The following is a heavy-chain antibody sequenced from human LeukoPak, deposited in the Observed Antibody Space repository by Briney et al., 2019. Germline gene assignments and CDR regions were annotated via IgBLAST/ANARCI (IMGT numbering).Heavy chain of an antibody. D-gene: IGHD3-9*01. Sequence: GGSLRLSCAASGFTFSSYAMSWVRQAPGKGLEWVSYISSSGSTIYYADSVKGRFTISRDNAKNSLYLQMNSLRAEDTAVYYCARAGGGALRYFDWGPFDYWGQGTLVTVSS. J-gene: IGHJ4*02. CDR1: GFTFSSYA. CDR2: ISSSGSTI. CDR3: ARAGGGALRYFDWGPFDY. V-gene: IGHV3-48*04.